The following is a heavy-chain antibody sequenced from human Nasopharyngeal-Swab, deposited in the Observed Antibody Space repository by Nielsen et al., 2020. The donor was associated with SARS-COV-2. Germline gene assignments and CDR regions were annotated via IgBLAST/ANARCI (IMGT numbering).Heavy chain of an antibody. CDR1: GGTFSCYA. CDR2: IIPIFGTA. CDR3: ARVGAFRGNYGDYEVY. Sequence: SVKVSCKASGGTFSCYAISWVRQAPGQGLEWMGGIIPIFGTANYAQKFQGRVTITADKSASTAYMELSSLRSEDTAVYYCARVGAFRGNYGDYEVYWGQGTLVTVSS. V-gene: IGHV1-69*06. D-gene: IGHD4-17*01. J-gene: IGHJ4*02.